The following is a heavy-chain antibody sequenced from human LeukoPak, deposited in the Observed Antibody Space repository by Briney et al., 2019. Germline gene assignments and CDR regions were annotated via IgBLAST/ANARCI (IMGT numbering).Heavy chain of an antibody. CDR3: AKGRITMKVVVEFDY. CDR2: ISGRGGST. Sequence: TGGSLRLSCAASGFTFSSYAMSWVRQAPGKGLEWVSVISGRGGSTYYADSVNGRFTISRDNSKNTLYLQMNSLRAEDTAVYYCAKGRITMKVVVEFDYWGQGTLVTVSS. V-gene: IGHV3-23*01. CDR1: GFTFSSYA. J-gene: IGHJ4*02. D-gene: IGHD3-22*01.